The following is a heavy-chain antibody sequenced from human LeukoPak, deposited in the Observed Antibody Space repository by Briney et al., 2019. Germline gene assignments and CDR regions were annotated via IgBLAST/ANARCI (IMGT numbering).Heavy chain of an antibody. Sequence: PGGSLRLSCAVSGFTVSSYEMKWVRQAPGEGGEWVSYIGISDSVTNYADSVKGRFTISRDNAKNCVYLQMKRLRGQETAVYYCATDTPGLQDFDYWRQGTLVTVSP. CDR1: GFTVSSYE. V-gene: IGHV3-48*03. CDR3: ATDTPGLQDFDY. CDR2: IGISDSVT. J-gene: IGHJ4*02.